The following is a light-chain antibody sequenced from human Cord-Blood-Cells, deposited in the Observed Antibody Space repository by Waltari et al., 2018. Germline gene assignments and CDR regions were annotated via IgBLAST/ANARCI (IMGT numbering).Light chain of an antibody. J-gene: IGKJ5*01. V-gene: IGKV1-5*03. CDR2: KAS. Sequence: DIQMTQSPSTLSASVGDRATITCRASQSISSWLAWYQPKPGKAPKLLIYKASSLESGVPSRCSGSGSGTEFTLTISSLQPDDFATYYCQQYNSYSITFGQGTRLEIK. CDR1: QSISSW. CDR3: QQYNSYSIT.